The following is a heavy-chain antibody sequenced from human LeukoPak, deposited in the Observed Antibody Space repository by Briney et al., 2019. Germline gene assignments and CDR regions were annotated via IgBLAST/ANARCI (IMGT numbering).Heavy chain of an antibody. Sequence: SETLSLTCAVYGGSFSGYYWSWIRQPPGKGLEWIGEINHSGSTNYNPSLKSRVTISVDTSKNQFSLKLSSVTAADTAVYYCARAGQKFYGYFDYWGQGTLVTVSS. CDR2: INHSGST. CDR1: GGSFSGYY. V-gene: IGHV4-34*01. J-gene: IGHJ4*02. CDR3: ARAGQKFYGYFDY. D-gene: IGHD4-17*01.